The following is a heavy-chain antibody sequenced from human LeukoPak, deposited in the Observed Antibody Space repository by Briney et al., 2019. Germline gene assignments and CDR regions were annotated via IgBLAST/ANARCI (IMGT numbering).Heavy chain of an antibody. CDR1: GFTFSSYA. J-gene: IGHJ4*02. V-gene: IGHV3-30*04. CDR2: ISYDGSNK. D-gene: IGHD3-16*01. CDR3: ARSHPPYDYVWGSSDH. Sequence: PGRSLRLSCAASGFTFSSYAMHWVRQAPGKGLEWVAVISYDGSNKYYADSVKGRFTISRDNSKNTLYLQMNSLRAEDTAVYYCARSHPPYDYVWGSSDHWGQGTLVTVSS.